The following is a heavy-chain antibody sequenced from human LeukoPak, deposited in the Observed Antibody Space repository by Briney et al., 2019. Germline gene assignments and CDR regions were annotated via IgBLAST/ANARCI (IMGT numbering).Heavy chain of an antibody. Sequence: PGGSLRLSCAASGFTFSSYGMHWVRQAPGKGLEWVAVISYDGSNKYYADSVKGRFTISRDNSKNTLYLQMNSLRAEDTAVYYCAKDASSRDSTPMDVWGQGTTVTVSS. CDR2: ISYDGSNK. D-gene: IGHD3-22*01. CDR3: AKDASSRDSTPMDV. CDR1: GFTFSSYG. V-gene: IGHV3-30*18. J-gene: IGHJ6*02.